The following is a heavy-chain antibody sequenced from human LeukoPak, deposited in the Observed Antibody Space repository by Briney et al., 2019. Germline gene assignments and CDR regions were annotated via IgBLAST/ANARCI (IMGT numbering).Heavy chain of an antibody. CDR3: AKRGVVIRVILVGFHKEAYYFDS. V-gene: IGHV3-23*01. CDR1: GITLRNYG. J-gene: IGHJ4*02. CDR2: ISDSGGRT. Sequence: PGGSLRLSCAVSGITLRNYGLSWVRQAPGKGLEWGAGISDSGGRTNYADSVKGRFTISRDNPKNTLYLQMNSLRAEHTAVYFCAKRGVVIRVILVGFHKEAYYFDSWGQGALVTVSS. D-gene: IGHD3-22*01.